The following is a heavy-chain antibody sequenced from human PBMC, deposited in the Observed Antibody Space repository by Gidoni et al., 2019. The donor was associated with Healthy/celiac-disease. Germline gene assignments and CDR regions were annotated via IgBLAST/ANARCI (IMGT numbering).Heavy chain of an antibody. D-gene: IGHD6-25*01. CDR1: GGTFSSYA. CDR3: AREGLGAVRGWYFDL. Sequence: QVQLVQSGAEVKKPGSSVKVSCKASGGTFSSYAISWVRQAPGQGLEWMGVIIPIFGTANYAQKFQGRVTITADESTSTAYMELSSLRSEDTSVYYCAREGLGAVRGWYFDLWGRGTLVTVSS. CDR2: IIPIFGTA. J-gene: IGHJ2*01. V-gene: IGHV1-69*01.